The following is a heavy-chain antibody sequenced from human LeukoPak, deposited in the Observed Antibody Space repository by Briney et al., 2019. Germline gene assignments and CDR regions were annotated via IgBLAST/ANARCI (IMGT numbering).Heavy chain of an antibody. CDR3: AREEVNDFWSGYYAIDY. CDR2: IYYSGST. CDR1: GGSISSYY. V-gene: IGHV4-59*01. D-gene: IGHD3-3*01. J-gene: IGHJ4*02. Sequence: SETLSLTCTVSGGSISSYYWSWIRQPPGKGLEWIGYIYYSGSTNYNPSLKSRVTISVDTSKNQFSLKLSSVTAADTAVYYCAREEVNDFWSGYYAIDYWGQGTLVTVSS.